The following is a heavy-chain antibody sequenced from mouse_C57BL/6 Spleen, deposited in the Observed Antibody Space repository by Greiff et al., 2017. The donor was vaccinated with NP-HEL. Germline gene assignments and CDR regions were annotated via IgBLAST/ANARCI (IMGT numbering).Heavy chain of an antibody. V-gene: IGHV1-59*01. J-gene: IGHJ4*01. Sequence: VQLQQSGAELVRPGTSVKLSCKASGYTFTSYWMHWVKQRPGQGLEWIGVIDPSDSYTNYNQKFKGKATLTVDTSSSTAYMQLSSLTSEDSAVYYCARGLLRGDYYAMDYWGQGTSVTVSS. CDR2: IDPSDSYT. CDR3: ARGLLRGDYYAMDY. CDR1: GYTFTSYW. D-gene: IGHD2-4*01.